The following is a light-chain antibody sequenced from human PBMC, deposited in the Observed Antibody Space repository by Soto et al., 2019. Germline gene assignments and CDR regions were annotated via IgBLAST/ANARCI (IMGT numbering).Light chain of an antibody. Sequence: EIVLTQSPGTLSLSPGERATLSCRASQSVSSNYLAWYQQKPGQAPRPLIYGASSRATGIPDRFSGSGSGADFTLTISRLEPEDCAVYYCQQYGSSPWTFGQGTTVEIK. V-gene: IGKV3-20*01. CDR2: GAS. CDR3: QQYGSSPWT. J-gene: IGKJ1*01. CDR1: QSVSSNY.